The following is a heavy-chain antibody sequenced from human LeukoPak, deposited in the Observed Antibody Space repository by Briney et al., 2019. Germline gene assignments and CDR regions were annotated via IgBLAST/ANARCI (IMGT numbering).Heavy chain of an antibody. Sequence: ASVKVSCKASGYTFTGYYMHWVRQAPGQGLEWMGWINPNSGGTNYAQKFQGWVTMTWDTSISTAYMELSRLRSDDTAVYYCARDDPTGYYYYGMDVWGQGTTVTVSS. CDR2: INPNSGGT. CDR3: ARDDPTGYYYYGMDV. CDR1: GYTFTGYY. J-gene: IGHJ6*02. V-gene: IGHV1-2*04.